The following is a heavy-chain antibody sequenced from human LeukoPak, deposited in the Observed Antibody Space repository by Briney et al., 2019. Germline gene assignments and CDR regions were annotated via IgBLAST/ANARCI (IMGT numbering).Heavy chain of an antibody. Sequence: GGSLRLSCAASGFTFDDYAMHWVRQAPGKGLEWVSGISWNSGSIGYADSVKGRFTISRDNAKNSLYLQMNSLRAEDTALYYCAKDLDYGGNSGLDYWGQGTLVTVSS. J-gene: IGHJ4*02. CDR2: ISWNSGSI. V-gene: IGHV3-9*01. D-gene: IGHD4-23*01. CDR1: GFTFDDYA. CDR3: AKDLDYGGNSGLDY.